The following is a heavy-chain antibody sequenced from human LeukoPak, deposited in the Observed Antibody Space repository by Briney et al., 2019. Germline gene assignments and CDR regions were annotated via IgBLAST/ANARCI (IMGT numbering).Heavy chain of an antibody. J-gene: IGHJ4*02. CDR3: ARAPGSGWYAFYS. V-gene: IGHV4-59*02. CDR2: IYFSGST. CDR1: GGSVSSYY. Sequence: PSETLSLTCTVSGGSVSSYYWSWIRQPPGKGLEWVGYIYFSGSTNYNPSLKSRVTILVETSKNPFSLKLNPVTAADTAVYYCARAPGSGWYAFYSWGQGTLVTVSS. D-gene: IGHD6-19*01.